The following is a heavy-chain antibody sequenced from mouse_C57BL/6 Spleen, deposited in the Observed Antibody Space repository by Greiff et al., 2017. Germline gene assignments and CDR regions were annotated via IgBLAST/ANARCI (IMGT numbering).Heavy chain of an antibody. V-gene: IGHV1-74*01. Sequence: QVQLQQPGAELVKPGASVKVSCKASGYTFTSYWMHWVKQRPGQGLEWIGRIHPSDSDTNYNQKFKGKATLTLDKSSSTAYMQLSSRTSEDSAVYYCEMSQNYYGSNHQAWFAYWGQGTLVTVSA. CDR3: EMSQNYYGSNHQAWFAY. J-gene: IGHJ3*01. CDR1: GYTFTSYW. D-gene: IGHD1-1*01. CDR2: IHPSDSDT.